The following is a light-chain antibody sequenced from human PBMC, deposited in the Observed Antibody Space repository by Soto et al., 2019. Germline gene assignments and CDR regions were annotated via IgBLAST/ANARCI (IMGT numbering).Light chain of an antibody. CDR2: DAS. CDR1: QSISSW. J-gene: IGKJ5*01. CDR3: QQYNRPIT. V-gene: IGKV1-5*01. Sequence: DIQMTQSPSTLSASVGDRVTITCRASQSISSWLAWYQRKPGKAPKLLIYDASSLESGVPSRFSGSGSGTEFTLTISSLQPDYFATYYCQQYNRPITCGQGTRLEIK.